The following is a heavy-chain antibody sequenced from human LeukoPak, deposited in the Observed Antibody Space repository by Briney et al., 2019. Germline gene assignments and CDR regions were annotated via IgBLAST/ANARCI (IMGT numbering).Heavy chain of an antibody. V-gene: IGHV3-23*01. D-gene: IGHD2-2*01. CDR1: GFTFSSYA. Sequence: GGSLRLSCAASGFTFSSYAMSWVRQAPGKGLEWVSAISGSGGSTYYADSLKGRFTISRDNSKNTLYLQMNSLRAEDTAVYYCARGYCSSTSCYYFDYWGRGTLVTVFS. CDR2: ISGSGGST. CDR3: ARGYCSSTSCYYFDY. J-gene: IGHJ4*02.